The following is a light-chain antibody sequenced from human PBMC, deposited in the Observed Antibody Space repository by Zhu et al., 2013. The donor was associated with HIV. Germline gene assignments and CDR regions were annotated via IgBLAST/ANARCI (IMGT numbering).Light chain of an antibody. CDR3: QQYGSSPYT. V-gene: IGKV3-20*01. CDR1: QSVTSSY. CDR2: AAS. Sequence: EIVLTQSPGTLSLSPGERATLSCRASQSVTSSYLAWYQQKPGQAPRLLIYAASTRATGIPDRFSGSGSGTDFTLTISRLEPEDFAVYYCQQYGSSPYTFGRGTKLDI. J-gene: IGKJ2*01.